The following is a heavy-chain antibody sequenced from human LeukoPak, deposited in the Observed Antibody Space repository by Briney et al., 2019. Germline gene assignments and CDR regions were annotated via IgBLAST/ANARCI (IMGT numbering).Heavy chain of an antibody. Sequence: PSETLSLTCTVSGSSINNGYYWGWIRQPPGKGLEWIGSIYHSGNTYYNPSLKSRVTISVDTSKNQFSLKLSSVTAADTAVYYCARTTEGGYTYGYFYYYYMDVWGKGTTVTISS. J-gene: IGHJ6*03. CDR1: GSSINNGYY. CDR3: ARTTEGGYTYGYFYYYYMDV. D-gene: IGHD5-18*01. V-gene: IGHV4-38-2*02. CDR2: IYHSGNT.